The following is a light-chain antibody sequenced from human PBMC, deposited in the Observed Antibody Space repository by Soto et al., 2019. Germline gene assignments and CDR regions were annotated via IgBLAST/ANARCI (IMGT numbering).Light chain of an antibody. CDR2: EVT. CDR1: SSDIGGYNY. Sequence: QSVLTQPPSASGSPGQSVTISCTGTSSDIGGYNYVSWFQQHPGKAPKGMIYEVTKRPSGVPDRFSGSKSGNTASLTVSGLQAEDEANYYCSSYAGSNNFVFGGGTKLTVL. CDR3: SSYAGSNNFV. J-gene: IGLJ2*01. V-gene: IGLV2-8*01.